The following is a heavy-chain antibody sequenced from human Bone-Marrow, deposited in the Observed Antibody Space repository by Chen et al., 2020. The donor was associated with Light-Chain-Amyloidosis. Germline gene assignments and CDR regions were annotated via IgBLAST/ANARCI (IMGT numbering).Heavy chain of an antibody. V-gene: IGHV3-23*04. Sequence: EVQLVESGGGLEQPGMSLKLSCAASGFTFGNYAMSWVRQAPGKGLEWVSTLSGSGGTTYYADSVMGRFTISRDNSKNTLYLQMNSLRAEDTAVYYCAKDRCTSISCSDFDYWGQGTLVTVSS. CDR1: GFTFGNYA. CDR3: AKDRCTSISCSDFDY. J-gene: IGHJ4*02. D-gene: IGHD2-2*01. CDR2: LSGSGGTT.